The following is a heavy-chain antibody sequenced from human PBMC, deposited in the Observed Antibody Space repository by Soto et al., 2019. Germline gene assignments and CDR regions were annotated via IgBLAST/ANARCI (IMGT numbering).Heavy chain of an antibody. Sequence: GGSLRLSCAASGFTFSSYAMHWVRQAPGKGLEWVAVISYDGSNKYYADSVKGRFTISRDNSKNTLYLQMNSLRAEDTAVYYCARDRYRITIFGVGAARAFDIWGQGTMVTVSS. J-gene: IGHJ3*02. V-gene: IGHV3-30-3*01. CDR3: ARDRYRITIFGVGAARAFDI. CDR2: ISYDGSNK. CDR1: GFTFSSYA. D-gene: IGHD3-3*01.